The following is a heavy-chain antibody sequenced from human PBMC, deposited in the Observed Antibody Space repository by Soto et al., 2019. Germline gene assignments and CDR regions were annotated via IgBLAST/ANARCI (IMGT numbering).Heavy chain of an antibody. CDR1: GFTFSSYG. V-gene: IGHV3-33*01. J-gene: IGHJ6*02. CDR2: IWYDGSNK. CDR3: ARDGYPRNLLWFGEYYYGMDV. Sequence: QVQLVESGGGVVQPGRSLRLSCAASGFTFSSYGMHWVRQAPGKGLEWVAVIWYDGSNKYYADSVKGRFTISRDNSKNXLXLXTNSQRAEDTAVYYCARDGYPRNLLWFGEYYYGMDVWGQGTTVTVSS. D-gene: IGHD3-10*01.